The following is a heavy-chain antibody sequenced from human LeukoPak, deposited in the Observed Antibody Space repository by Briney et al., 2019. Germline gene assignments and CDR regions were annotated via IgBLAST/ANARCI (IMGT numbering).Heavy chain of an antibody. V-gene: IGHV3-53*01. CDR2: IYSGGST. Sequence: GGSLRLSCAASGFTVSSNYMSWVRQAPGKGLEWVSVIYSGGSTYYADSVKGRFTISRDNSKNTLYLQMKSLRAEDTAVYYCARXSYGSGSXLXYWGQGTXVTVS. J-gene: IGHJ4*02. CDR3: ARXSYGSGSXLXY. CDR1: GFTVSSNY. D-gene: IGHD3-10*01.